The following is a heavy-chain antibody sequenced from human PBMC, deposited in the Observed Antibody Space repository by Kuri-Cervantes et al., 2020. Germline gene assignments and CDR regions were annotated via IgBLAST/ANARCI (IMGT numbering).Heavy chain of an antibody. CDR3: AKAALRSSGRGIDY. CDR1: GFIFTDYY. J-gene: IGHJ4*02. Sequence: GGSLRLSCAASGFIFTDYYMSWIRQAPGKGLEWVAVISYDGSNKYYADSVKGRFTISRDNSKNTLYLQMNSLRAEDTAVYYCAKAALRSSGRGIDYWGQGTLVTVSS. CDR2: ISYDGSNK. V-gene: IGHV3-30*18. D-gene: IGHD3-22*01.